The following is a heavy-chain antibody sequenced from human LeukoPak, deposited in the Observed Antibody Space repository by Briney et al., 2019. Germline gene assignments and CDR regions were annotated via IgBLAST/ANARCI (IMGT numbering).Heavy chain of an antibody. CDR3: ARPRGEDYYDSSGFDY. CDR1: GGSISSYY. V-gene: IGHV4-59*08. J-gene: IGHJ4*02. Sequence: SETLSLTCTVSGGSISSYYWSWIRQPPGKGLEWIGYIYYSGSPKYNPSLKSRVTISVDTSKNQFSLKLSSVTAADTAVYYCARPRGEDYYDSSGFDYWGQGTLVTVSS. CDR2: IYYSGSP. D-gene: IGHD3-22*01.